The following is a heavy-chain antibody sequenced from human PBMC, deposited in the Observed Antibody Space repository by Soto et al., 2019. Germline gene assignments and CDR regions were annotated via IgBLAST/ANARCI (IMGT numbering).Heavy chain of an antibody. J-gene: IGHJ4*02. CDR2: ISATGGGT. CDR3: AKDRRAGGNSAFYFDF. CDR1: GFKFSNYA. V-gene: IGHV3-23*01. D-gene: IGHD3-16*01. Sequence: SLRLSCAASGFKFSNYAMRWVRQAAWKGLEWVSLISATGGGTYYADSVKGRFTISRDNSHNTLYLQVHSLTAEDTAVYYCAKDRRAGGNSAFYFDFWGQGAQVTVSS.